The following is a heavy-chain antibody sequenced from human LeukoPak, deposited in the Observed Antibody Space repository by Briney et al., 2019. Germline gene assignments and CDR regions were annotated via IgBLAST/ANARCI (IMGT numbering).Heavy chain of an antibody. CDR3: ARRSSGYYDAFDI. CDR1: GYTFTGYY. D-gene: IGHD6-19*01. V-gene: IGHV1-2*02. Sequence: GASVKVSCKASGYTFTGYYMHWVRQAPGQGLEWMGWINPNSGGTNYAQKFQGRVTMTRDTSISTAYMELSRLRSDDTAVYYCARRSSGYYDAFDIWGQGTMVTVSS. CDR2: INPNSGGT. J-gene: IGHJ3*02.